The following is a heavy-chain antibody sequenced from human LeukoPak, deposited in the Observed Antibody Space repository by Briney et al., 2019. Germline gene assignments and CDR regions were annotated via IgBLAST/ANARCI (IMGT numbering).Heavy chain of an antibody. CDR1: GDTVSSNSAT. J-gene: IGHJ3*02. D-gene: IGHD6-19*01. V-gene: IGHV6-1*01. CDR2: TYYRSKWYN. Sequence: KISQTLSLTCAISGDTVSSNSATWSWIRQSPSRGLEWLGRTYYRSKWYNDYAVSVKSRITINPDTSKNQFSLQLNSVTPEDTAVYYCARGLDSSGWTPDAFDIWGQGTMVTVSS. CDR3: ARGLDSSGWTPDAFDI.